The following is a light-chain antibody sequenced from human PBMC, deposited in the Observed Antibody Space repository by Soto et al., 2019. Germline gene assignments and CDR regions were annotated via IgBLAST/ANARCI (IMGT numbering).Light chain of an antibody. V-gene: IGLV2-14*01. CDR1: SSDVGGYNR. J-gene: IGLJ1*01. CDR2: EVN. CDR3: SSFASTHTYV. Sequence: QSALTQPASVTGSPGQSITISCTGTSSDVGGYNRVSWYRQYPGTAPKLIIYEVNNRPSGVSHRFSGSKSGNTASLTISGLQAEDEADYYCSSFASTHTYVFGTGTKLTVL.